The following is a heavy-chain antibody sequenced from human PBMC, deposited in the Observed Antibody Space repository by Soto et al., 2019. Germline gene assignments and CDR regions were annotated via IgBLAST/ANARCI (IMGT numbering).Heavy chain of an antibody. J-gene: IGHJ6*02. V-gene: IGHV3-49*04. Sequence: PGGSLRLSCTSSGFTFGDYAMSWVRQAPGKGREWVGFIRTIAYGGTTEYSESVRGRFSITRDDSKSIVYLQMNSLKSEDTGIYYCARRLLDYGDYYYGMDVWGLGTTVTVSS. CDR3: ARRLLDYGDYYYGMDV. D-gene: IGHD4-17*01. CDR2: IRTIAYGGTT. CDR1: GFTFGDYA.